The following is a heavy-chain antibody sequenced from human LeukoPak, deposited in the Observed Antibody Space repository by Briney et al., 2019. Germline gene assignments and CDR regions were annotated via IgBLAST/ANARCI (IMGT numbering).Heavy chain of an antibody. J-gene: IGHJ4*02. CDR1: GGSFSGYY. Sequence: SETLSLTCAVYGGSFSGYYWSWIRQPPGKGLEWIGEINHSGSTNYNPSLKSRVTISVDTSKNQFSLKLSSVTAADTAVYYCARLVGAATDPFDYWGQGTLVTVSS. V-gene: IGHV4-34*01. CDR2: INHSGST. D-gene: IGHD1-26*01. CDR3: ARLVGAATDPFDY.